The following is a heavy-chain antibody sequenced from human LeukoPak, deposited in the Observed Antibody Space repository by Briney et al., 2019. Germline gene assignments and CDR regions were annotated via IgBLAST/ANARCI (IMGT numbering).Heavy chain of an antibody. J-gene: IGHJ3*02. CDR1: GFTFSSYG. Sequence: PGGSLRLSCAASGFTFSSYGMHWVRQAPGKGLEWVAVIWYDGSNKHYADSVKGRLTISRDNSKNTLYLQMNSLRAEDTAVYYCAKESGYCSSTSCFADAFDIWGQGKMVTVSS. CDR2: IWYDGSNK. CDR3: AKESGYCSSTSCFADAFDI. D-gene: IGHD2-2*01. V-gene: IGHV3-33*06.